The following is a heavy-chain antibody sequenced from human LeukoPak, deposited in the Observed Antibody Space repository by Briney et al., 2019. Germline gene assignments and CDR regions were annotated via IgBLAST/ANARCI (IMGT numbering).Heavy chain of an antibody. CDR3: ARGVRKGYCSGGSCFTGLEDFDY. J-gene: IGHJ4*02. Sequence: PSETLSLTCTVPGGSISSYYWSWIRQPAGKGLEWIGRIYTSGSTNYNPSLKSRVTMSVDTSKNQFSLKLSSVTAADTAVYYCARGVRKGYCSGGSCFTGLEDFDYWGQGTLVTVSS. D-gene: IGHD2-15*01. V-gene: IGHV4-4*07. CDR2: IYTSGST. CDR1: GGSISSYY.